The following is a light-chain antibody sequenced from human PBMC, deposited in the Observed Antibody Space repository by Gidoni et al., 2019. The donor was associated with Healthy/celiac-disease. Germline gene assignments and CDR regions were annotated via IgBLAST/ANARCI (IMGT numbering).Light chain of an antibody. CDR3: QSYDSSNLWV. V-gene: IGLV6-57*01. Sequence: NFMLTQPHSVSESPGKTVTISCTRSSGSIAINYVQWYQQRPGSSPTTVIYEDNQRPSGVPDRFSGSIDSSSNSASLTISGLKTEDEADYYCQSYDSSNLWVFGGGTKLTVL. J-gene: IGLJ3*02. CDR1: SGSIAINY. CDR2: EDN.